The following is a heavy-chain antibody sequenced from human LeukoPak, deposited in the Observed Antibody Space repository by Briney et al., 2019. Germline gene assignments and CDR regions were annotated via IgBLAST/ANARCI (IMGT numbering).Heavy chain of an antibody. Sequence: PSETLSLTCTVSGGSISSYFWNWIRQPPGQRLQWIGYISNTGITKYNPSLKSRVTISADTSKNQFSLILNSVTTADTAVYYCAMASETSAVLFDSWGQGTLVAVSS. CDR3: AMASETSAVLFDS. CDR1: GGSISSYF. V-gene: IGHV4-59*01. D-gene: IGHD3-10*01. CDR2: ISNTGIT. J-gene: IGHJ4*02.